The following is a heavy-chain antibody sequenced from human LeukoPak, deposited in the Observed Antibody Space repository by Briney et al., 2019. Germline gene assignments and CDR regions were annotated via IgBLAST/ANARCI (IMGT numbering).Heavy chain of an antibody. V-gene: IGHV3-21*01. J-gene: IGHJ6*03. CDR3: AREQSVVVTPPLLSANYYYYMAF. Sequence: GGSLRLSCAASGFTFSSYSMNWVRQAPGKGLEWVSSISSSSSYIYYADSVKGRFTISRDNAKNSLYLQMNSLRAEDTAVYYCAREQSVVVTPPLLSANYYYYMAFWGKGTTVTVPS. CDR2: ISSSSSYI. CDR1: GFTFSSYS. D-gene: IGHD4-23*01.